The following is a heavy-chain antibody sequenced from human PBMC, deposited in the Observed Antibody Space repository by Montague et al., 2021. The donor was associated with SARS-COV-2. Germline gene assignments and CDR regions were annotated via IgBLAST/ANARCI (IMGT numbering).Heavy chain of an antibody. D-gene: IGHD3-22*01. J-gene: IGHJ5*02. CDR1: GNSLSNSRYF. Sequence: SETLSLTCTVSGNSLSNSRYFWGWIRQPPRKGLEWIGSFYFGGKFHYNSSLESRVTISVDTSKNQFSLQLTSVTAADTAVYYCARDYYDSTGLNWFDPWGQGLLVTVSS. CDR3: ARDYYDSTGLNWFDP. V-gene: IGHV4-39*02. CDR2: FYFGGKF.